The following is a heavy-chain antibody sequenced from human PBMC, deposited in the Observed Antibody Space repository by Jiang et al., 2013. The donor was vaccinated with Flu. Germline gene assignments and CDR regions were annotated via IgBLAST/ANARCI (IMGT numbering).Heavy chain of an antibody. Sequence: GAEVKKPGASVKVSCKASGYTFTSYGISWVRQAPGQGLEWMGWISAYNGNTNYAQKLQGRVTMTTDTSTSTAYMELRSLRSDDTAVYYCARGSYDILTGYTYGMDVWGQGTTVTVSS. CDR1: GYTFTSYG. J-gene: IGHJ6*02. CDR3: ARGSYDILTGYTYGMDV. D-gene: IGHD3-9*01. CDR2: ISAYNGNT. V-gene: IGHV1-18*04.